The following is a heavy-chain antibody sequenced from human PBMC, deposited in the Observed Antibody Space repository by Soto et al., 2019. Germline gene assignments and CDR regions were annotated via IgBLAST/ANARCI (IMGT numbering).Heavy chain of an antibody. CDR1: GYTFTNYG. V-gene: IGHV1-18*01. CDR2: INGYNGNT. J-gene: IGHJ4*02. CDR3: ARRLCSGGSCYFDY. Sequence: GSSVKVSCKASGYTFTNYGFNWVRQAPGQGLEWIGWINGYNGNTNYAQRFQGRVTLTTDISTSTAYMEVRNLRADDTAVYYCARRLCSGGSCYFDYWGQGTMVTVSS. D-gene: IGHD2-15*01.